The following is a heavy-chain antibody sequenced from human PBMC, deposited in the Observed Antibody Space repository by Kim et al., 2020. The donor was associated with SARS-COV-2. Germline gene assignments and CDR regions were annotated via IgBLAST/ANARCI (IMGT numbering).Heavy chain of an antibody. CDR3: ARHTYYYDSSGYYEYNWFDP. D-gene: IGHD3-22*01. Sequence: SETLSLTCTVSGGSISSSSYYWGWIRQPPGKGLEWIGSIYYSGSTYYNPSLKSRVTISVDTSKNQFSLKLSSVTAADTAVYYCARHTYYYDSSGYYEYNWFDPWGQGTLVTVSS. V-gene: IGHV4-39*01. CDR2: IYYSGST. J-gene: IGHJ5*02. CDR1: GGSISSSSYY.